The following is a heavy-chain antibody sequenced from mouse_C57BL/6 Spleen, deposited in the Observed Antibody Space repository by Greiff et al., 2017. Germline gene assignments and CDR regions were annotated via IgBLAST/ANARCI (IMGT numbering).Heavy chain of an antibody. Sequence: QVQLKQPGAELVRPGSSVKLSCKASGYTFTSYWMHWVKQRPIQGLEWIGNIDPSDSETHYNQKFKDKATLTVDKSSSTAYMQLSSLTSEDSAVYYCARDRYYGSRDYYAMDYWGQGTSVTVSS. CDR1: GYTFTSYW. CDR2: IDPSDSET. CDR3: ARDRYYGSRDYYAMDY. V-gene: IGHV1-52*01. J-gene: IGHJ4*01. D-gene: IGHD1-1*01.